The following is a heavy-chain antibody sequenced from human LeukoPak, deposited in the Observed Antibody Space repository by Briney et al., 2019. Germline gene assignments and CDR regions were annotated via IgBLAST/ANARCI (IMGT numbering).Heavy chain of an antibody. CDR1: GGSISSGSYY. J-gene: IGHJ4*02. D-gene: IGHD3-22*01. CDR2: IYTSGST. V-gene: IGHV4-61*02. Sequence: SQTLSLTCTVSGGSISSGSYYWSWIRQPAGKGLEWIGRIYTSGSTNYNPSLKSRVTISVDTSKNQFSLKLSSVTAADTAVYYCARGDYYDSSVIDYWGQGTLVTVSS. CDR3: ARGDYYDSSVIDY.